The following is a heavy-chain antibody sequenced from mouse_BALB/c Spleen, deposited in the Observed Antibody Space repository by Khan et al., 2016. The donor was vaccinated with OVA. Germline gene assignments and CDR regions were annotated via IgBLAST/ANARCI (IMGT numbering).Heavy chain of an antibody. CDR1: GFTFSNYA. J-gene: IGHJ3*01. CDR2: ISSGDST. Sequence: VELVESGGGLVKPGGSLKLSCAASGFTFSNYAMSWVRQSPEKRLEWVASISSGDSTYYPDSVKGGFTIFRDNAWNILSLQMSSQRSEATAMYYCARDYWFAYWGQGTLVTVSA. V-gene: IGHV5-6-5*01. CDR3: ARDYWFAY.